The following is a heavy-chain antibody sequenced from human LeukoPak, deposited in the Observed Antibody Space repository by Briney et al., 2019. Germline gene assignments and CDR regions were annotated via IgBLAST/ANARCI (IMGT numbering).Heavy chain of an antibody. CDR2: IIPIFGTA. CDR3: ASSGSGIAVADTGYFDY. D-gene: IGHD6-19*01. Sequence: EASVKVSCKASGGTFSSYAISWVRQAPGQGLEWMGGIIPIFGTANYAQKFQGRVTITADEYTSTAYMELSSLRSEDTAVYYCASSGSGIAVADTGYFDYWGQGTLVTVSS. CDR1: GGTFSSYA. J-gene: IGHJ4*02. V-gene: IGHV1-69*13.